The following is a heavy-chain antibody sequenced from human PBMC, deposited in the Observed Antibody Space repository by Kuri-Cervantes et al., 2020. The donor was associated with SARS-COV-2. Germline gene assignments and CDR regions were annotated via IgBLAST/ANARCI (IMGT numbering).Heavy chain of an antibody. V-gene: IGHV3-11*04. CDR1: GFTFSDYY. Sequence: GGSLRLSCAASGFTFSDYYMHWIRQAPGKGLEWVSYISSSGTTTYYADSVKGRFTISRDNAEKSLYVQMNSLRAVDTAVYYCARAGERYYDFWSGHLPNDAVDVWGRGTMVTVSS. J-gene: IGHJ3*01. CDR2: ISSSGTTT. D-gene: IGHD3-3*01. CDR3: ARAGERYYDFWSGHLPNDAVDV.